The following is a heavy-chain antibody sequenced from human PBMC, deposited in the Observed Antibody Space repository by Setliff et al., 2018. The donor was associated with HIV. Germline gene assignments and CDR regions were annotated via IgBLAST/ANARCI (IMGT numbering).Heavy chain of an antibody. CDR1: GGSIRSSY. D-gene: IGHD2-8*01. CDR3: AKFYCPHGVCYGFDI. V-gene: IGHV4-4*08. CDR2: IYSSEKT. J-gene: IGHJ3*02. Sequence: SETLSLTCSVSGGSIRSSYWSWIRQPPGKGLEWIGWIYSSEKTSYNPSLKSRVTISLDTSRNQFSLKLTSVTAADTAVYYCAKFYCPHGVCYGFDIWGQGTMVTVSS.